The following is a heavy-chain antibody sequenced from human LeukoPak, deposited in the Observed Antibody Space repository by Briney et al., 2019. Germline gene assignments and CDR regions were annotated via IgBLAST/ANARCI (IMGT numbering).Heavy chain of an antibody. D-gene: IGHD3-3*01. J-gene: IGHJ6*03. V-gene: IGHV4-30-4*08. CDR2: IFYSGST. CDR1: GASISSGDYY. Sequence: PSQTLSLTCTVSGASISSGDYYWSWIRQPPGKGLEWIGYIFYSGSTDYNPSPKSRVTISIDTSKNQFSLKLSSVTAADTAVYYCARDHYFWSGYTRYHYTDVWGKGTTVTVSS. CDR3: ARDHYFWSGYTRYHYTDV.